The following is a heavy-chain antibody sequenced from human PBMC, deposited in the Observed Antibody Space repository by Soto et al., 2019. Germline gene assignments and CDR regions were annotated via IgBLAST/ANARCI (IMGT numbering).Heavy chain of an antibody. CDR1: GYTFTSYS. CDR2: INAGNGNT. V-gene: IGHV1-3*01. J-gene: IGHJ5*02. D-gene: IGHD2-2*01. CDR3: ARDDICSSTSCYLENWFDP. Sequence: GASVKVSCKASGYTFTSYSMHWVRQAPGQRLEWMGWINAGNGNTKYSQKFQGRVTITRDTSASTAYMELSSLRSEDTAVYYCARDDICSSTSCYLENWFDPWGQGTLVTVSS.